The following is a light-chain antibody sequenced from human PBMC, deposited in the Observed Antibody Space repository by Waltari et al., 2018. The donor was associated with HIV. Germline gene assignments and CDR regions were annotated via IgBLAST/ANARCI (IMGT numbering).Light chain of an antibody. V-gene: IGLV2-14*03. CDR2: DGN. CDR1: STDICGFYY. Sequence: QSALTQPASVSGSPGQSITISCPGTSTDICGFYYFSWYQQHPGKAPKLIISDGNARPSGISDRFSGAKSGNTASLTISGLQPEDEAYYHCSSYASSSALLFGGGTKLTVV. CDR3: SSYASSSALL. J-gene: IGLJ3*02.